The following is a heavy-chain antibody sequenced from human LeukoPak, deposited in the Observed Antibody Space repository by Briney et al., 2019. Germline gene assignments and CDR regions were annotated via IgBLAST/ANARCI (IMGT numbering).Heavy chain of an antibody. Sequence: SETLSLTCTVSGGSISSYYWSWIRQPAGKGLEWIGRIYTSGSTNYNPSLKSRVTMSVDTSKNQFSLKLSSVTAADTAVYYCARTILWFGESTSPPDYWGQGTLVTVSS. J-gene: IGHJ4*02. CDR2: IYTSGST. CDR3: ARTILWFGESTSPPDY. D-gene: IGHD3-10*01. V-gene: IGHV4-4*07. CDR1: GGSISSYY.